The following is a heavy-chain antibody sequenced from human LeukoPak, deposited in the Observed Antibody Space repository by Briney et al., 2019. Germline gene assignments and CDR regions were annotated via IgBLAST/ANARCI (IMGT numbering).Heavy chain of an antibody. D-gene: IGHD5-18*01. J-gene: IGHJ3*02. CDR1: GGSFSGYY. Sequence: PSETLSLTCAVYGGSFSGYYWSWIRQPPGKGLEWIGEINHSGSTNYNPSLKRRVTISVDTSKNQFSLRLSSVTAADTAVYYCARGGYSYGFKAFDIWGQGTKVTVSS. V-gene: IGHV4-34*01. CDR3: ARGGYSYGFKAFDI. CDR2: INHSGST.